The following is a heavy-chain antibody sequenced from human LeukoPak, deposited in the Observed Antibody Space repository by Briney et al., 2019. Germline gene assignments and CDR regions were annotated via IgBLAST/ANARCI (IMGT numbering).Heavy chain of an antibody. J-gene: IGHJ4*02. CDR1: GFTVSSNY. CDR2: IYSGGST. Sequence: PGGSLRLSCAASGFTVSSNYMSWVRQAPGKGLEWVSVIYSGGSTYYADSVKGRFTISRDNSKNTLYFQMNSLRAEDTAVYYCARDRGYGGTYYFDYWGQGTLVTVSS. CDR3: ARDRGYGGTYYFDY. D-gene: IGHD4-23*01. V-gene: IGHV3-66*01.